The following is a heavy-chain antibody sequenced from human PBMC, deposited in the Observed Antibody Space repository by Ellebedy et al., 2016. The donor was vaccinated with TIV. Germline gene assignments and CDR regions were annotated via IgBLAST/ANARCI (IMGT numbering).Heavy chain of an antibody. V-gene: IGHV3-21*04. CDR2: ISGSRDSI. CDR1: GFTFSTYT. CDR3: AKGRGAVAGTLGDWFDP. D-gene: IGHD6-19*01. Sequence: PGGSLRLSCAASGFTFSTYTMNWVRQAPGKGLEWVSSISGSRDSIYYADSVKGRFTISRANAKNSLYLQMNSLRAEDTAVYYCAKGRGAVAGTLGDWFDPWGQGTLVTVSS. J-gene: IGHJ5*02.